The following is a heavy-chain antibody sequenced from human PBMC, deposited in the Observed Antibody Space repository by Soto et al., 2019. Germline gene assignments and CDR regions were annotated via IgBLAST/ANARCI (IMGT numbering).Heavy chain of an antibody. Sequence: GGSLRLSCAASGFTVSSNYMSWVRQAPGKGLEWVSVIYSGGSTYYADSVKGRFTISRDNSKNTLYLQMNSLRAEDTAVYYCAREYSAYYAILTGYYPGTTLGYWGQGTLVTVSS. D-gene: IGHD3-9*01. J-gene: IGHJ4*02. CDR3: AREYSAYYAILTGYYPGTTLGY. CDR1: GFTVSSNY. CDR2: IYSGGST. V-gene: IGHV3-66*01.